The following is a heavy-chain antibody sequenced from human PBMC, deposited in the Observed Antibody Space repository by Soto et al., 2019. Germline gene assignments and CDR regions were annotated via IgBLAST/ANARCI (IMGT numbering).Heavy chain of an antibody. CDR2: IYYSGST. CDR1: GGSISSGGYY. Sequence: PSETLSLTCTVSGGSISSGGYYWSWIRQHPGKGLEWIGYIYYSGSTYYNPSLKSRVTISVDTSKNQFSLKLSSVTAADTAVYYCAGATVMITFGGVIAHDWFDPWGQGTLVTVSS. CDR3: AGATVMITFGGVIAHDWFDP. D-gene: IGHD3-16*02. J-gene: IGHJ5*02. V-gene: IGHV4-31*03.